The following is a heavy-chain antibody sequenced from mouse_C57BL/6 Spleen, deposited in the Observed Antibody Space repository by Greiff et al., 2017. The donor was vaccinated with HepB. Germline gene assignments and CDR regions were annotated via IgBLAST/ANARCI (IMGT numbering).Heavy chain of an antibody. CDR2: IHPNSGST. J-gene: IGHJ3*01. Sequence: VQLQQSGAELVKPGASVKLSCKASGYTFTSYWMHWVKQRPGQGLEWIGMIHPNSGSTNYNEKFKSKATVTVDKSSITAYMQLSSLTSEDSAVYYCATYYGNYVLFAYWGQGTLVTVSA. V-gene: IGHV1-64*01. CDR1: GYTFTSYW. CDR3: ATYYGNYVLFAY. D-gene: IGHD2-10*01.